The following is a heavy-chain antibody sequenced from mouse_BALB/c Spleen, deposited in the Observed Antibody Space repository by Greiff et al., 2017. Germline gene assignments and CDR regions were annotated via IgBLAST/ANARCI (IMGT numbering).Heavy chain of an antibody. CDR1: GFTFSSYP. J-gene: IGHJ4*01. D-gene: IGHD2-1*01. CDR2: ISNGGGST. Sequence: EVQGVESGGGLVQPGGSLKLSCAASGFTFSSYPMSWVRQTPEKRLEWVAYISNGGGSTYYPDTVKGRFTISRDNAKNTLYLQMSSLKSEDTAMYYCAREGGYGNYDYYAMDYWGQGTSVTVSS. V-gene: IGHV5-12-2*01. CDR3: AREGGYGNYDYYAMDY.